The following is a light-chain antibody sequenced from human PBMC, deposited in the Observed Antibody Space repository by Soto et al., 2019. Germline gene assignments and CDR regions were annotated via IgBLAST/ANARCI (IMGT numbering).Light chain of an antibody. Sequence: QSALTQPRSVSGSPGQSVTISCTGTSSDVGGYNYVSWYQQHPGKAPKLMIYDVSKRPSGVPDRFSGSKSGNTASLTISGRQAEDEADYYCCSYAGSSLDVDGTGTKLTVL. CDR3: CSYAGSSLDV. CDR2: DVS. V-gene: IGLV2-11*01. CDR1: SSDVGGYNY. J-gene: IGLJ1*01.